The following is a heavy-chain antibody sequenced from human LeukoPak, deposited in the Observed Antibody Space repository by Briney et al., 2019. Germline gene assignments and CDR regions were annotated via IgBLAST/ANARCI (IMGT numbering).Heavy chain of an antibody. D-gene: IGHD3-10*01. CDR3: AKVEGAVYISRGWFDS. Sequence: GGSLRLSGAVSGFTYSNSAMTWVRQAPGKGLKWVSGISGTGSGTYYADSVKGRFTISRDNSKNILYLQMNSLRAEDTAVYYCAKVEGAVYISRGWFDSWSQGTLVTVSS. V-gene: IGHV3-23*01. CDR1: GFTYSNSA. CDR2: ISGTGSGT. J-gene: IGHJ5*01.